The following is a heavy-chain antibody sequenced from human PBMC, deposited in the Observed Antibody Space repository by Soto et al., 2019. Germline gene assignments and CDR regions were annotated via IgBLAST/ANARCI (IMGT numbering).Heavy chain of an antibody. CDR2: IDPSDSYT. CDR1: GYSFTSYW. V-gene: IGHV5-10-1*01. D-gene: IGHD1-26*01. J-gene: IGHJ5*02. CDR3: ARKGGSYNIGDDP. Sequence: GASLKISCKGSGYSFTSYWISWVRQMPGKGLEWMGRIDPSDSYTNYSPSFQGHVTISADKSISTAYLQWSSLKASDTAMYYCARKGGSYNIGDDPWGQGTLVTVSS.